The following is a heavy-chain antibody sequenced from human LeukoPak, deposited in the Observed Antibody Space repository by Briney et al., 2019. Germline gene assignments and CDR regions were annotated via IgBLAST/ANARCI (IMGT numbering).Heavy chain of an antibody. D-gene: IGHD3-22*01. V-gene: IGHV3-64*01. Sequence: PGGSLRLSCEVSGFTISTSVMHWVRQAPGKGLEYDSGISDNGLDTHYGNSVEGRFTISRDNSKNSLYLQMDSLRDEDMAVYYCAREGHSSGHCGALDIWGQGTMVTVSS. CDR3: AREGHSSGHCGALDI. J-gene: IGHJ3*02. CDR2: ISDNGLDT. CDR1: GFTISTSV.